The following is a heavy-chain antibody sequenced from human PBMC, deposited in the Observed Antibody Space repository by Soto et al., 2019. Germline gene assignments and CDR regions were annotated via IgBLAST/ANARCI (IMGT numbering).Heavy chain of an antibody. CDR1: GGSISSYY. Sequence: SETLSLTCTVSGGSISSYYWSWIRQPPGKGLEWIGYIYYSGSTNYNPSLKSRVTISVDTSKNQFSLKLSSVTDADTAAYYCARGYYFDYSDYWGQGTLVTVSS. D-gene: IGHD3-22*01. CDR3: ARGYYFDYSDY. V-gene: IGHV4-59*01. CDR2: IYYSGST. J-gene: IGHJ4*02.